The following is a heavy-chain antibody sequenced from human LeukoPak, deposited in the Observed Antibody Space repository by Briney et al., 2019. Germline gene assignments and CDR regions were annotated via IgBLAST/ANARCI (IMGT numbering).Heavy chain of an antibody. Sequence: SGGSLRLSCAASGFTFSNAWMSWVRQAPGKGLEWVGRIKSKTDGGTTDYAAPVKGRFTISRDDSKNTLYLQMNSLKTEDTAVYYYHGWPSGYYYDSSGYYPDYWGQGTLVTVSS. CDR3: HGWPSGYYYDSSGYYPDY. V-gene: IGHV3-15*01. J-gene: IGHJ4*02. CDR1: GFTFSNAW. D-gene: IGHD3-22*01. CDR2: IKSKTDGGTT.